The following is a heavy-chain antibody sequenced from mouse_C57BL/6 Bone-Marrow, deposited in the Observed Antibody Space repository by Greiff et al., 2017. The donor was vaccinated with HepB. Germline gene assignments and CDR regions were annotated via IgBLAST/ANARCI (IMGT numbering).Heavy chain of an antibody. CDR1: GYTFTTYP. Sequence: VQLQQSGAELVKPGASVKMSCKASGYTFTTYPIEWMKQNHGKSLEWIGNFHPYNDDTKYNEKFKGKATLTVEKSSSTVYLELSRLTSDYSAVYYCARRKYDYDAREGYYFDYWGQGTTLTVSS. J-gene: IGHJ2*01. V-gene: IGHV1-47*01. D-gene: IGHD2-4*01. CDR3: ARRKYDYDAREGYYFDY. CDR2: FHPYNDDT.